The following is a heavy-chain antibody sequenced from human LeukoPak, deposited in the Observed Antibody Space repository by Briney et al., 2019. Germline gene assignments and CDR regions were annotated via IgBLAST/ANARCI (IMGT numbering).Heavy chain of an antibody. CDR2: IFYDGTT. D-gene: IGHD6-19*01. CDR3: ARRVVAGTTVDF. V-gene: IGHV4-39*01. J-gene: IGHJ4*02. Sequence: PETLSLTCTVSGGSISSPNSYWGWIRQPPGKGLEWIGSIFYDGTTYYNPSLKSRVTISVDTSKSQFSLTLRSVTAADTAVYYCARRVVAGTTVDFWGPGNLVNVSS. CDR1: GGSISSPNSY.